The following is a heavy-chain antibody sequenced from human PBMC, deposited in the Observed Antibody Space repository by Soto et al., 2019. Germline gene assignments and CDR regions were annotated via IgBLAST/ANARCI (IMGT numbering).Heavy chain of an antibody. J-gene: IGHJ4*02. Sequence: SETLSLTCTVSGGSISSYYWSWIRQPPGKGLEWIGYIYYSGSTNYNPSLKGRVTISVDTSKNQFSLKLSSVTAADTAVYYCARLRYQLLLAYWGQGTLVTVSS. CDR1: GGSISSYY. CDR3: ARLRYQLLLAY. V-gene: IGHV4-59*01. CDR2: IYYSGST. D-gene: IGHD2-2*01.